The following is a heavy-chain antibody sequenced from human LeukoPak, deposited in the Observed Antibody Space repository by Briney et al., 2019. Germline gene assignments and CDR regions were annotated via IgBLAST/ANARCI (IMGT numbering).Heavy chain of an antibody. J-gene: IGHJ4*02. CDR1: GFTFSSSG. CDR3: ARAKVYSSGWYPRGYYFDY. D-gene: IGHD6-19*01. CDR2: IYYDGSTE. V-gene: IGHV3-30*12. Sequence: GGSLRLSCAASGFTFSSSGMHWVRQAPGKGPEWVAFIYYDGSTEYYADSVEGRFTISRDNSKNTLYLQMNSLRAEDTAVYYCARAKVYSSGWYPRGYYFDYWGQGTLVTVSS.